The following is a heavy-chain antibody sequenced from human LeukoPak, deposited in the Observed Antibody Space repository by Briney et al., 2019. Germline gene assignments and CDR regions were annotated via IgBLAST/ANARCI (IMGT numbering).Heavy chain of an antibody. CDR2: IYYSGST. CDR1: GGSISSSSYY. J-gene: IGHJ4*02. CDR3: ARHGHEARWTGLGYFDY. V-gene: IGHV4-39*01. D-gene: IGHD3/OR15-3a*01. Sequence: TSETLSLTCTVSGGSISSSSYYWGWIRQPPGKGLEWIGSIYYSGSTYYNPSLKSRVTISVDTSKNQFSLKLSSVTAADTAAYYCARHGHEARWTGLGYFDYWGQGTLVTVSS.